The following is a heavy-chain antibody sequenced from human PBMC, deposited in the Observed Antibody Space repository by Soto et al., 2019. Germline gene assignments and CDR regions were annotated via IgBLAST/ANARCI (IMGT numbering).Heavy chain of an antibody. J-gene: IGHJ4*02. V-gene: IGHV3-30-3*01. Sequence: GGSLRLSCAASVFTFSSYRMHWFRQAPGKGLEWVAIISYDGSDKYYADSVKGRFTVSRDNSKNTLYLQMNSLRADDTAVYYCARTSYDSSGYYEYWGQGTPVTVSS. CDR3: ARTSYDSSGYYEY. CDR1: VFTFSSYR. CDR2: ISYDGSDK. D-gene: IGHD3-22*01.